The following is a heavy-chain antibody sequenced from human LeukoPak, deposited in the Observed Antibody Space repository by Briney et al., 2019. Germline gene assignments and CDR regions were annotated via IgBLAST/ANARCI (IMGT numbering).Heavy chain of an antibody. J-gene: IGHJ4*02. CDR2: FDAEDGET. V-gene: IGHV1-24*01. CDR1: VYTLTELS. CDR3: ATLSRYYDSLDRDD. Sequence: ASVTVSCKVSVYTLTELSMHWLRPPPAKGLEGMGGFDAEDGETIYAQKSQGRVTMTEDTSTDTAYMELSSLRSEDTAVYYCATLSRYYDSLDRDDWGQGTLVTVSS. D-gene: IGHD3-22*01.